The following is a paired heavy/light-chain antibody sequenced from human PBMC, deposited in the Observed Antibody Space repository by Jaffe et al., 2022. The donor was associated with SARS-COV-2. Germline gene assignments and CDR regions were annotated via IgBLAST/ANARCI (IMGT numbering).Heavy chain of an antibody. D-gene: IGHD3-10*01. CDR3: ARPQRNYYGSGSYYNRRAIRELDY. V-gene: IGHV3-11*01. Sequence: QVQLVESGGGLVKPGGSLRLSCAASGFTFSDYYMSWIRQAPGKGLEWVSYISSSGSTIYYADSVKGRFTISRDNAKNSLYLQMNSLRAEDTAVYYCARPQRNYYGSGSYYNRRAIRELDYWGQGTLVTVSS. CDR1: GFTFSDYY. J-gene: IGHJ4*02. CDR2: ISSSGSTI.
Light chain of an antibody. CDR2: AAS. CDR3: QQANSFPPGT. J-gene: IGKJ5*01. CDR1: QGISSW. V-gene: IGKV1D-12*01. Sequence: DIQMTQSPSSVSASVGDRVTITCRASQGISSWLAWYQQKPGKAPKLLIYAASSLQSGVPSRFSGSGSGTDFTLTISSLQPEDFATYYCQQANSFPPGTFGQGTRLEIK.